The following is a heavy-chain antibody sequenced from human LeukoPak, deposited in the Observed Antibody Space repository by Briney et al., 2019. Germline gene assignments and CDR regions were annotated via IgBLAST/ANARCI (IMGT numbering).Heavy chain of an antibody. V-gene: IGHV3-23*01. CDR2: ISGSGGST. CDR1: GFTFSNYA. CDR3: AKCSMVRGVISQFYYYYYMDV. J-gene: IGHJ6*03. Sequence: PGGSLRLSCAASGFTFSNYAMSWVRQAPGKGLEWVSAISGSGGSTYYADSVKGRFTISRDNSKNTLYLQMNSLRAEDTAVYYCAKCSMVRGVISQFYYYYYMDVWGKGTTVTISS. D-gene: IGHD3-10*01.